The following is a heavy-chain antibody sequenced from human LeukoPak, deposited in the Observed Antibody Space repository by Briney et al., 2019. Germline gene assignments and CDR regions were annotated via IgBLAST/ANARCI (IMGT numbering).Heavy chain of an antibody. CDR1: GFTFSSYW. D-gene: IGHD6-13*01. V-gene: IGHV3-74*01. Sequence: GGSLRLSCPASGFTFSSYWMHWVRQAPGKVLVWVSRINSDGSSTSYADSVKGRFTIARDNAKNPLYLQKNSLRAEDTAVYYCARAGSSSWYSNRFDPWGQGTLVTVSS. J-gene: IGHJ5*02. CDR2: INSDGSST. CDR3: ARAGSSSWYSNRFDP.